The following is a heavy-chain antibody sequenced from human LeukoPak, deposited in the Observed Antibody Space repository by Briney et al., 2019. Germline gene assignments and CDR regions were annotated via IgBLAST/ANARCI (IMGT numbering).Heavy chain of an antibody. CDR3: AKALRYFDWLLYDAFDI. CDR2: ISGSGGST. CDR1: GFTFSSYA. J-gene: IGHJ3*02. D-gene: IGHD3-9*01. V-gene: IGHV3-23*01. Sequence: PGGSLRLSCAASGFTFSSYAMSWVRQAPGKELEWVSAISGSGGSTYYADSVKGRFTISRDYSKNTLYLQMNSLRAEDTAVYYCAKALRYFDWLLYDAFDIWGQGTMVTVSS.